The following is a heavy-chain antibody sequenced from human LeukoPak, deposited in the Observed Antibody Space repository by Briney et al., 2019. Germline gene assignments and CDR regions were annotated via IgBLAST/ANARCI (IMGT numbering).Heavy chain of an antibody. J-gene: IGHJ4*02. CDR3: ARDSTLYYYDSSGLMAPFDY. CDR1: GYTFSDYY. D-gene: IGHD3-22*01. V-gene: IGHV1-2*02. CDR2: INPDSGDT. Sequence: ASVKVSCKASGYTFSDYYMHWVRQAPGQGPQWMGWINPDSGDTKYAQKFQGRVTMTRDTSISTAYMELSRLRSDDTAVYYCARDSTLYYYDSSGLMAPFDYWGQGTLVTVSS.